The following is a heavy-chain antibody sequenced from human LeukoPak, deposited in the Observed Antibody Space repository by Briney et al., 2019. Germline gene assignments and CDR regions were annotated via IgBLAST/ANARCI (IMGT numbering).Heavy chain of an antibody. D-gene: IGHD4-17*01. Sequence: GRSLRLSCAASGFTFSSYAMHWVRQAPGKGLEWVAIISYDGSNKFYADSVKGRFTISRDDSKNTLFLQMDSLRAEDTAVYYCAKDQSDYAGYYFDYWGQGTLVTVSS. CDR1: GFTFSSYA. V-gene: IGHV3-30*18. J-gene: IGHJ4*02. CDR2: ISYDGSNK. CDR3: AKDQSDYAGYYFDY.